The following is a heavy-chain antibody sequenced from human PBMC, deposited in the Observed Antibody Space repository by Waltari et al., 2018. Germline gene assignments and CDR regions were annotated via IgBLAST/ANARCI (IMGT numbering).Heavy chain of an antibody. CDR3: TRDWGFT. D-gene: IGHD3-16*01. Sequence: EVQLVESGGGLVHPGRSVGRPCTTYGFPMGDYAMSWVRQAPGKRLEWVGFIRSKDYGATTEYAASVKGRFTISRDDSKSIVYLQMNSLKTEDTAVYYCTRDWGFTWGQGTLVTVSS. V-gene: IGHV3-49*04. J-gene: IGHJ4*02. CDR1: GFPMGDYA. CDR2: IRSKDYGATT.